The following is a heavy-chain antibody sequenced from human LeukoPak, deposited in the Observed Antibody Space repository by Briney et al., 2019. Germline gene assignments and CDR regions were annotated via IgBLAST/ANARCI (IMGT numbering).Heavy chain of an antibody. Sequence: SETLSLTCNVSGGSISDNDYSWDWIRQPPGKGLEWMGCIHYSGTTYSNPSLKSRISISVDTSKSQFSLKLRSVTAADTAVYYCARRYYFVSGSYYPFNFWGQGTLVTVSS. J-gene: IGHJ4*02. CDR2: IHYSGTT. CDR3: ARRYYFVSGSYYPFNF. CDR1: GGSISDNDYS. D-gene: IGHD3-10*01. V-gene: IGHV4-39*01.